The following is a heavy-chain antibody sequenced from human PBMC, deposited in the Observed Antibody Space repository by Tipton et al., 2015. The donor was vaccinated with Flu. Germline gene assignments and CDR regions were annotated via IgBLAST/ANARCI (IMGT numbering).Heavy chain of an antibody. CDR2: INEDGSHK. J-gene: IGHJ3*02. CDR3: AREGSGWGKAFDI. V-gene: IGHV3-7*03. CDR1: GFTFTTYW. Sequence: SLRLSCAASGFTFTTYWMSWVRQAPGKGLEWVARINEDGSHKDYADSVKGRLTISRDNAEKSLSLQMNSLRVDDTALYYCAREGSGWGKAFDIWGQGTMVTVSS. D-gene: IGHD7-27*01.